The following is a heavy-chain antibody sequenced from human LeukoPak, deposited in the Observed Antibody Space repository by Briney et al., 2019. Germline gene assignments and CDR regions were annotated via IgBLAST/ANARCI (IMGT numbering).Heavy chain of an antibody. Sequence: GGSLRLSCAASGFTFSSFWMSWVPQAPGKGLEWVPNIKQEGSETYYVDSVKGRFTISRDNAKNTLFLQMNSLRAEDTAVYYCARGGEYSGYYYFDYWGQGTLVTVSS. J-gene: IGHJ4*02. D-gene: IGHD3-22*01. V-gene: IGHV3-7*01. CDR3: ARGGEYSGYYYFDY. CDR1: GFTFSSFW. CDR2: IKQEGSET.